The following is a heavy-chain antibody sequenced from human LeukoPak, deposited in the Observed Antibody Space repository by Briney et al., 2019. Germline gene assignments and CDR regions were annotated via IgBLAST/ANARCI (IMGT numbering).Heavy chain of an antibody. V-gene: IGHV4-30-2*01. CDR1: GGTISSGANY. CDR2: IYHSGST. J-gene: IGHJ4*02. Sequence: SQTLSLTCTASGGTISSGANYWSWIRQPPGKGLEWIRYIYHSGSTNYNPSLKSPVTISVNTSKNQFSLKLSSVTAADTAVYYCTRRRNYLSHFDYWGQGTLVTVSS. CDR3: TRRRNYLSHFDY. D-gene: IGHD1-7*01.